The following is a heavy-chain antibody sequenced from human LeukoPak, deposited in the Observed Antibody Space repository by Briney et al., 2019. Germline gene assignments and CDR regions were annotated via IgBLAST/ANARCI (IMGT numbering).Heavy chain of an antibody. D-gene: IGHD3-9*01. J-gene: IGHJ6*03. V-gene: IGHV3-73*01. Sequence: SGGSLRLSCAASGFTFSGSALHWVRQASGKGLEWIGRIRSNTNNYATTYAASVTGRFTISRDDAENTAYLQMNSLKTEDTAVYYCTRGRYYDILTGFYYYMDVWGKGTTVTISS. CDR1: GFTFSGSA. CDR2: IRSNTNNYAT. CDR3: TRGRYYDILTGFYYYMDV.